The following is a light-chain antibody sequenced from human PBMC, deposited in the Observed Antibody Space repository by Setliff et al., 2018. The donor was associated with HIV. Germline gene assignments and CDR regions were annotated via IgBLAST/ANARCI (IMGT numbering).Light chain of an antibody. CDR2: EVS. CDR1: SSDVGGYNY. V-gene: IGLV2-14*01. J-gene: IGLJ1*01. Sequence: QSALTQPASVSGSPGQSITISCTGTSSDVGGYNYVSWYQQHPGKAPKVMIYEVSNRPSGVSNRFSSSKSGNTASLTISGLQAEDEADYHCTSYTSSYTLVFGTGTKVTVL. CDR3: TSYTSSYTLV.